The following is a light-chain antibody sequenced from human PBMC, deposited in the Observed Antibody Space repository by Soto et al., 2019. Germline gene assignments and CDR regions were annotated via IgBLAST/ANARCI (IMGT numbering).Light chain of an antibody. CDR2: KAS. Sequence: DIKMSMSPSTLSGSVGDRVTITCRASQTISSVLSWYHQKPGKAPKLLIYKASTLKSGVPSRFSGSGSGTEFTLTISSLQPDDFATYYCQHYNSYSEAFGQGTIVDIK. V-gene: IGKV1-5*03. J-gene: IGKJ1*01. CDR1: QTISSV. CDR3: QHYNSYSEA.